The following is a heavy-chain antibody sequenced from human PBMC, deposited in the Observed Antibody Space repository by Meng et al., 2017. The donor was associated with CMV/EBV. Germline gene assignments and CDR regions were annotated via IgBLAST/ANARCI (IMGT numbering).Heavy chain of an antibody. CDR2: IYSGGST. V-gene: IGHV3-53*01. CDR3: AKDRYYYDSSGYYSEDY. Sequence: GESLKISCAASGFTVSSNYMSWVRQAPGKGLEWVSVIYSGGSTYYADSVKGRFTISRDNSKNTLYLQMNSLRAEDTAVYYCAKDRYYYDSSGYYSEDYWGQGTLVTVSS. CDR1: GFTVSSNY. D-gene: IGHD3-22*01. J-gene: IGHJ4*02.